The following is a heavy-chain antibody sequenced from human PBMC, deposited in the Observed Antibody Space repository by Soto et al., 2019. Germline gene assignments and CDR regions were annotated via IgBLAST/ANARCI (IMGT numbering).Heavy chain of an antibody. CDR1: GFTFSSYA. V-gene: IGHV3-30-3*01. CDR2: ISLDGSRK. J-gene: IGHJ6*02. CDR3: YRGRGYDDLTTAYGIAV. Sequence: PVGSLRLSCEASGFTFSSYAMHRVRQAPGKGLQWVTVISLDGSRKYYAESVKDRFTSSSDNANNTLYLQINRLRAEDTVVYSCYRGRGYDDLTTAYGIAVWGQGTTVTVSS. D-gene: IGHD3-9*01.